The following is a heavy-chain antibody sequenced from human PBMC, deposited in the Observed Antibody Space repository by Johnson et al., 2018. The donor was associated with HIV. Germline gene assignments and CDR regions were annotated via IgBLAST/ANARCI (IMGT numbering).Heavy chain of an antibody. CDR1: GFTFSGYG. CDR3: ARGCRDGYTCDVFDI. J-gene: IGHJ3*02. Sequence: EQLVESGGGAVQPGKSLRLSCAASGFTFSGYGMHWVRQAPGKGLEWVSVLNSGGGTYYADSVQGRFTISRDNSKNTLYLQMTSLRAEDTAVYYCARGCRDGYTCDVFDIWGQGTMVTVSS. CDR2: LNSGGGT. D-gene: IGHD5-24*01. V-gene: IGHV3-66*01.